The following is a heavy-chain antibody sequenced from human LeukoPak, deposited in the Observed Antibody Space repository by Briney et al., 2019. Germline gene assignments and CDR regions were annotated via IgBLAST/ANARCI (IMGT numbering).Heavy chain of an antibody. D-gene: IGHD4-17*01. Sequence: GGSLRLSCSASGFTFSYYYMSWIRQAPGKGLEWVSYISSSSSYTNYADSVKGRFTISRDNAKNSLYLQMNSLRAEDTAVYYCARNAGYGDYVDFDYWGQGTLVTVSS. CDR1: GFTFSYYY. V-gene: IGHV3-11*06. CDR2: ISSSSSYT. CDR3: ARNAGYGDYVDFDY. J-gene: IGHJ4*02.